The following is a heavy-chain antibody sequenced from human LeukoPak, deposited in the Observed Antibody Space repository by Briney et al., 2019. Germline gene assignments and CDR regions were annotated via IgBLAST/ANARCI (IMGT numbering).Heavy chain of an antibody. D-gene: IGHD6-13*01. J-gene: IGHJ2*01. V-gene: IGHV1-69*05. CDR1: GGTFSSYA. CDR2: IIPIFGTA. Sequence: ASMKVSCKASGGTFSSYAISWVRQAPGQGLEWMGRIIPIFGTANYAQKFQGRVTITTDESASTAYMELSSLRSEDTAVYYCAKNPGYSSSWPLGYFDLWGRGTLVTVSS. CDR3: AKNPGYSSSWPLGYFDL.